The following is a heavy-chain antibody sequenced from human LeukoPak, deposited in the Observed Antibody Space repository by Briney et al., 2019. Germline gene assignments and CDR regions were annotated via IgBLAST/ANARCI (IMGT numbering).Heavy chain of an antibody. CDR1: GYTFTSYY. D-gene: IGHD4-11*01. CDR2: INPSGGST. V-gene: IGHV1-46*01. Sequence: ASVKVSCKASGYTFTSYYMHWVRQAPGQGLEWMGIINPSGGSTSYAQKFQGRVTMTRDTSTSTVYMELSSLRSEDTAVYYCARASVSNYDRGAILNRKPLRWGQGTLVTVSS. J-gene: IGHJ4*02. CDR3: ARASVSNYDRGAILNRKPLR.